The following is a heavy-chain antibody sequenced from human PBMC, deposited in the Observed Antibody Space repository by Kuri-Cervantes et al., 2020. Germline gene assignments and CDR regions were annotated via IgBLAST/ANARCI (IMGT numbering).Heavy chain of an antibody. CDR2: ISYDGSNK. J-gene: IGHJ4*02. CDR1: GFTFSSYG. V-gene: IGHV3-33*05. Sequence: GGSLRLSCAASGFTFSSYGMHWVRQAAGKGLEWVAVISYDGSNKYYADSVKGRFTISRDNSKNTLYLQMNSLKTEDTAMYYCTGLNDYWGQGTLVTVSS. D-gene: IGHD1-1*01. CDR3: TGLNDY.